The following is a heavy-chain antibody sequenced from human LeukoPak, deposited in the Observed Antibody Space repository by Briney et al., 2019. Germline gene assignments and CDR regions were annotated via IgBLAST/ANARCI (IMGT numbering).Heavy chain of an antibody. V-gene: IGHV1-2*06. Sequence: ASVKVSCKTSGYTFTDYYLYWVRQAPGQGPEWMGRISPDNGVTKIAQKFQGRVTMTRDTCINTIYMELGRLTGDDTAVYYCARKTTALDYWGQGTQISV. CDR3: ARKTTALDY. CDR2: ISPDNGVT. J-gene: IGHJ4*02. D-gene: IGHD4-17*01. CDR1: GYTFTDYY.